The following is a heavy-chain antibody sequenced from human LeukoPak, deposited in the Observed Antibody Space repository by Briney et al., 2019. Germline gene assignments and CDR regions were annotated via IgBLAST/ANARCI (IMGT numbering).Heavy chain of an antibody. Sequence: SVTVSFKASGGTFSSYAISWVRQAPGQGLEWMGRIIPILGIANYAQKFQGRVTITADESTSTAYMELSSLRSEDTAVYYCARDRDSGSYYAFDIWGQGTMVTVSS. CDR1: GGTFSSYA. CDR3: ARDRDSGSYYAFDI. J-gene: IGHJ3*02. V-gene: IGHV1-69*04. D-gene: IGHD1-26*01. CDR2: IIPILGIA.